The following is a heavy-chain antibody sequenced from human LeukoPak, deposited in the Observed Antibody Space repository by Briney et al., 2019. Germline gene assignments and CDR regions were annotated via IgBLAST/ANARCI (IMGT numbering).Heavy chain of an antibody. V-gene: IGHV4-34*01. J-gene: IGHJ4*02. CDR3: GRGNILTGYCFDF. CDR2: IHYTGAN. Sequence: PSGTLSLTCAVYRGSFSGYYWSCIRQPPQRGVEWVWEIHYTGANSYNPFLKSRATISTDTSKNQFSLRLSSVTAADTAVYYCGRGNILTGYCFDFWGQGALVSVSS. D-gene: IGHD3-9*01. CDR1: RGSFSGYY.